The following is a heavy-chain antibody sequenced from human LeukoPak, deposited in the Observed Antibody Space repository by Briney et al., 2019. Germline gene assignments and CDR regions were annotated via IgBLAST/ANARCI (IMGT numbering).Heavy chain of an antibody. V-gene: IGHV3-66*04. J-gene: IGHJ4*02. CDR3: ARPGGVYGDYYFDY. Sequence: GGSLRLSCAASGFTVSSNYMSWVRQAPGKGLEWVSVIYSGGSTYYADSVKGRFTISRDNSKNTLYLQMNSLRAEDTAVYYCARPGGVYGDYYFDYWGQGTLVTVSS. D-gene: IGHD4-17*01. CDR1: GFTVSSNY. CDR2: IYSGGST.